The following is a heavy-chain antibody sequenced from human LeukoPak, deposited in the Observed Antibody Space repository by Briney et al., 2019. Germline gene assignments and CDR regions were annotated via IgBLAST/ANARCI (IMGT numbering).Heavy chain of an antibody. V-gene: IGHV1-18*01. J-gene: IGHJ3*02. Sequence: ASVKVSCKASGYTFTSYGISWVRQAPGQGLEWMGWISAYNGNTNYAQKLQGRVTMTTDTSTSTAYMELRSLRSDDTAVYYCARDFPVRHYGDYVPPAFDIWGQGTMVTVSS. D-gene: IGHD4-17*01. CDR2: ISAYNGNT. CDR1: GYTFTSYG. CDR3: ARDFPVRHYGDYVPPAFDI.